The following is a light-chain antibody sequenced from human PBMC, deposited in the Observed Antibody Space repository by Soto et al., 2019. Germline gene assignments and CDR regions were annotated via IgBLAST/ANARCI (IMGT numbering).Light chain of an antibody. CDR2: EVS. J-gene: IGLJ2*01. CDR3: SSYGGSNHLV. V-gene: IGLV2-8*01. CDR1: SSDVGGYNY. Sequence: QSALPQPPSASGSPGQSGTLSCTGTSSDVGGYNYVSWYQQHPGKAPKLMIYEVSERPSGVPDRFSGSKSGNTASLTVSGLQAEDEADYYCSSYGGSNHLVFGGGTQLTVL.